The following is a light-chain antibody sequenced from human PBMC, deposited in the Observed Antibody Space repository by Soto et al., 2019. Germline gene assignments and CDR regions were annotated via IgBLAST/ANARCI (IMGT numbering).Light chain of an antibody. Sequence: EIVLTQSPGSLSLSPGQRATLSCRASQSVDTTFFAWYQKKPGQAPSLLLYGASKRATGIPARFSGSGSGTDFTLIISRLEPEDFAVYYCQQYMSSVTFGQGTKVEIK. CDR2: GAS. CDR3: QQYMSSVT. J-gene: IGKJ1*01. CDR1: QSVDTTF. V-gene: IGKV3-20*01.